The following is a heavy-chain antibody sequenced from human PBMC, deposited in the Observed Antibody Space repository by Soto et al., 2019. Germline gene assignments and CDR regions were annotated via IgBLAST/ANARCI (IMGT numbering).Heavy chain of an antibody. CDR3: ARCGYSSGHYYFDY. V-gene: IGHV4-31*03. D-gene: IGHD6-19*01. J-gene: IGHJ4*02. CDR2: IYYSGST. CDR1: GGSISSGGYY. Sequence: TLSLTCTVSGGSISSGGYYWSWIRQHPGKGLEWIGYIYYSGSTYYNPSLKSRVTISVDTSKNQFSLKLSSVTAADTAVYYCARCGYSSGHYYFDYWGQGTLVTVSS.